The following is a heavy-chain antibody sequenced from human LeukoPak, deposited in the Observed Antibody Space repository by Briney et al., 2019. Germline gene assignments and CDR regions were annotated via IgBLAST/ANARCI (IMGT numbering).Heavy chain of an antibody. J-gene: IGHJ5*02. CDR3: ARGNMIRFGGVS. CDR1: GYTFINYD. CDR2: LNPNSGNR. Sequence: ASVKVSSEASGYTFINYDINRVRQAPGQGLEWIGWLNPNSGNRGFARKFQDRVTLTRDTSISTAYMDLYSLTSEDTAVYYCARGNMIRFGGVSWGQGSLVTVSS. D-gene: IGHD3-16*01. V-gene: IGHV1-8*01.